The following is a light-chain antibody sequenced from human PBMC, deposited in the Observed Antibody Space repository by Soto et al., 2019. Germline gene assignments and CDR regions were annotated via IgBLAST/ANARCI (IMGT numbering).Light chain of an antibody. V-gene: IGLV8-61*01. J-gene: IGLJ7*01. CDR3: VLYMTSGISV. CDR1: SGSVSTNYY. CDR2: STN. Sequence: QTVVTQEPSFSVSPGGTVTLTCGLSSGSVSTNYYPSWHQQTPGQAPRTLIYSTNIRSSGVPDRFSGSILGNKAALTIAGAQADDESDYYCVLYMTSGISVFGGGTQQTVL.